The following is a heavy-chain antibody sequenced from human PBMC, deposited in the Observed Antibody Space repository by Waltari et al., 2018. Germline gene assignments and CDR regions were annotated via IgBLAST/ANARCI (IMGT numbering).Heavy chain of an antibody. CDR1: GFTFISYA. CDR2: IYSGGST. D-gene: IGHD3-3*01. CDR3: ASYYDLLDY. V-gene: IGHV3-23*03. Sequence: EVQLLESGGGLVQPGGSLRLSCAASGFTFISYAMSWVRQAPGKVLEWVSVIYSGGSTYYADAVKGRFTISRDNSKNTLYLQMNSLRAEDTAVYYCASYYDLLDYWSQGTLVTVSS. J-gene: IGHJ4*02.